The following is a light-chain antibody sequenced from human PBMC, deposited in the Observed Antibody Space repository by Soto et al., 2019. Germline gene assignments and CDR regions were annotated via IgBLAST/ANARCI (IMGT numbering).Light chain of an antibody. CDR2: DTS. V-gene: IGKV3D-20*01. CDR3: QQFGSLIT. CDR1: QSITNNY. Sequence: DIVLTQSPATLSLSPGERATLSCGASQSITNNYLAWYQQKPGLAPRLLIYDTSKRATGIPDRFSGSGSGKDFTLTISRLEPEDFAAYYCQQFGSLITFGGGTKVEIK. J-gene: IGKJ4*01.